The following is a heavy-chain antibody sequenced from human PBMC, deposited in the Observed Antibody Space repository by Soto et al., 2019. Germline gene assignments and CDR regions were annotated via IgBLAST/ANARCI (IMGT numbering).Heavy chain of an antibody. J-gene: IGHJ4*02. Sequence: GGSLRLSCATSGFPFSNYYMSWVRQAPGKGLEWLSYISHKSSFKNYADSVKGRFTISRDNTKNSLYLQMNSLGAEDTAVYYCARGGGGGLFEHWGQGVLVTVSS. V-gene: IGHV3-11*06. D-gene: IGHD2-21*01. CDR3: ARGGGGGLFEH. CDR2: ISHKSSFK. CDR1: GFPFSNYY.